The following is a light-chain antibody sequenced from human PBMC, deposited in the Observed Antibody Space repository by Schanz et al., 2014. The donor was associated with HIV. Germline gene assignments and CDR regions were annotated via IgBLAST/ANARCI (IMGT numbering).Light chain of an antibody. CDR1: QSVSSS. J-gene: IGKJ5*01. CDR3: QQYGSLPIT. CDR2: GAS. Sequence: EVVMTQSPATLSVSPGERATLSCRASQSVSSSLAWYQQKPGQAPRLLIYGASNRATGIPHRFSGSGSGTDFTLTITRLEPEDFAVFYCQQYGSLPITFGQGTRLEIK. V-gene: IGKV3-20*01.